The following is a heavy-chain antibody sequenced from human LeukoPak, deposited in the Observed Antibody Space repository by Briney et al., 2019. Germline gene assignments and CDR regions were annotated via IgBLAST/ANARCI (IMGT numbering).Heavy chain of an antibody. V-gene: IGHV3-21*01. CDR2: ITSSSTYI. CDR1: GFIFSNYT. J-gene: IGHJ4*02. CDR3: ARVATVTTDFDY. Sequence: GSLRLSCAACGFIFSNYTMTWVRQAPGKGLEWVSSITSSSTYIYYADSLKGRFTISRDNAKNSLFLQMNSLRAEDTAVYYCARVATVTTDFDYWGLGTLVTVSS. D-gene: IGHD4-17*01.